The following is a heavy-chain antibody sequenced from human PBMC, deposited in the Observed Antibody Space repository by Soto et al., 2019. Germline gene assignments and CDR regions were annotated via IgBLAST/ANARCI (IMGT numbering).Heavy chain of an antibody. CDR1: RGSFSGYY. V-gene: IGHV4-34*01. CDR3: AGGVEVVTLPFVY. CDR2: INHSGST. J-gene: IGHJ4*02. Sequence: PSETMSLTCAVYRGSFSGYYWSWIRPPPGKGLEWIGEINHSGSTNYNPSLKSRVTISVDTSKNQFALKLSSVTAADTAVYYCAGGVEVVTLPFVYWGQGTLVTVSS. D-gene: IGHD2-15*01.